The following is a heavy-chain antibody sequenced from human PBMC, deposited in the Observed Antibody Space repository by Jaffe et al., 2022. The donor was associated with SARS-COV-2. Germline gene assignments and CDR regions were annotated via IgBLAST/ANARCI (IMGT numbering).Heavy chain of an antibody. CDR1: GFTFSNTN. D-gene: IGHD5-12*01. V-gene: IGHV3-48*01. J-gene: IGHJ4*02. CDR2: ISAGSNTI. CDR3: ARDRSAAYDPPRD. Sequence: EVQLVESGGGLVQPGGSLRLSCAASGFTFSNTNMNWVRQPPGKGPEWVSYISAGSNTIYYAESVKGRFTISRDDAKNFLYLQMNSLRADDTALYYCARDRSAAYDPPRDWGQGTLVTVSS.